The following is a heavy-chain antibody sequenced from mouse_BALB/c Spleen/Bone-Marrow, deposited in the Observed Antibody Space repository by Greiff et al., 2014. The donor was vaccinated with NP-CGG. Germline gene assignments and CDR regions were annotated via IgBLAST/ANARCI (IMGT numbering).Heavy chain of an antibody. CDR2: IYPGNVDT. Sequence: QLQQSGPELVMPGTSVKISCKASGYTFTNSYLPWGKRRPGRGLGWIGWIYPGNVDTKYNEKFKGKATLTADESSSTAYMQLSSLTSEDTAVYFCAREVGRGGYFDVWGAGTTVTVSS. D-gene: IGHD1-1*02. CDR1: GYTFTNSY. CDR3: AREVGRGGYFDV. J-gene: IGHJ1*01. V-gene: IGHV1S56*01.